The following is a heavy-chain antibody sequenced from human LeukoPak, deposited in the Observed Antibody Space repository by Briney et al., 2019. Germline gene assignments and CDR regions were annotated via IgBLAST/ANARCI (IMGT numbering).Heavy chain of an antibody. CDR1: GFTFRDYN. D-gene: IGHD4-17*01. V-gene: IGHV3-49*03. Sequence: GGSLILSCTASGFTFRDYNINWFRQAPGRGLEGGGFIRSKADGGTTEYAASVKGRFTISRDDSKNVAYLQINNLRAEDTALYYCARDDRPYGHDFDYWGQGTLVTVSS. CDR2: IRSKADGGTT. J-gene: IGHJ4*02. CDR3: ARDDRPYGHDFDY.